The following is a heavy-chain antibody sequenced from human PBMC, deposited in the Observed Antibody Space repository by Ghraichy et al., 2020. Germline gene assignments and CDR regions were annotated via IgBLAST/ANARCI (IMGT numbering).Heavy chain of an antibody. CDR3: ARDGRSIQVGGNLPWF. J-gene: IGHJ4*02. D-gene: IGHD1-1*01. CDR2: INPNGGDT. V-gene: IGHV1-46*01. CDR1: GYTFTKYY. Sequence: ASVKVSCKASGYTFTKYYIHWVRQAPGQGLEWMGIINPNGGDTDYAQNFQGRVRMTWDTATSTYYLEIRSLRSDDTAVYYCARDGRSIQVGGNLPWFWGQGTLVSVSS.